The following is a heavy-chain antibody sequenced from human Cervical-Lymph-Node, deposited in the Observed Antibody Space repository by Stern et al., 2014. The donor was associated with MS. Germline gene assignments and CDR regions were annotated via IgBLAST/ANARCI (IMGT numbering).Heavy chain of an antibody. Sequence: DVQLVESGAEAKKPGESLKISCKLSGYSFTIYYIASVRQMPGKGLEWMGVIYPYDSDTTCSPSFQGQVTISADKSITTAYLQWSSLRASDTAMYYCARHVQGFDYWGQGTLVTVSS. CDR2: IYPYDSDT. CDR3: ARHVQGFDY. CDR1: GYSFTIYY. J-gene: IGHJ4*02. V-gene: IGHV5-51*01.